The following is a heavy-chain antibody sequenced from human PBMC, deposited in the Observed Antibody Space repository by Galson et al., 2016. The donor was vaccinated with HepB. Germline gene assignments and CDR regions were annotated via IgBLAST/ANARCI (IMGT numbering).Heavy chain of an antibody. CDR1: GYHFLNYG. Sequence: SVKVSCKASGYHFLNYGISWVRQAPGQGLEWLGWISNNNENTNYAQTVQGRVTLTTDTSTSTAYMELRDLTSGDTAVYYCARAGAEVTSQFDSWGQGTQVIVSS. CDR3: ARAGAEVTSQFDS. J-gene: IGHJ4*02. CDR2: ISNNNENT. V-gene: IGHV1-18*01. D-gene: IGHD2-21*02.